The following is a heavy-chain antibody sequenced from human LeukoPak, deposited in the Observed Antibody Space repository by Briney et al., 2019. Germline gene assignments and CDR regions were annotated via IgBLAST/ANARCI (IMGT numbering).Heavy chain of an antibody. D-gene: IGHD4-17*01. CDR3: AKEYTNYDYGDP. J-gene: IGHJ5*02. CDR1: GFTFSSYG. CDR2: ISYDGSNK. V-gene: IGHV3-30*18. Sequence: GRSLRLSCAASGFTFSSYGMHWVRQAPGKGLEWVAVISYDGSNKYYADSVKGRFTISRDNSKNTLYLQMNSLRAEDTAVYYCAKEYTNYDYGDPWGQGTLVTVSS.